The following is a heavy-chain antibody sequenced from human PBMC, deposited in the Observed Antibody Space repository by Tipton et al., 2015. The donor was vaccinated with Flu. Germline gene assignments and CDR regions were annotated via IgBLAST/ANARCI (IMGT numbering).Heavy chain of an antibody. Sequence: TLSLTCTVSGGSVSSGSYYWSWIWQPPGKGLEWIGYIYYSGSTYYNPSLKSRVTISVDTSKNQFSLKLSSVTAADTAVYYCARWHYGSGSYPNPYYYYMDVWGKGTTVTVSS. J-gene: IGHJ6*03. CDR1: GGSVSSGSYY. D-gene: IGHD3-10*01. V-gene: IGHV4-39*01. CDR3: ARWHYGSGSYPNPYYYYMDV. CDR2: IYYSGST.